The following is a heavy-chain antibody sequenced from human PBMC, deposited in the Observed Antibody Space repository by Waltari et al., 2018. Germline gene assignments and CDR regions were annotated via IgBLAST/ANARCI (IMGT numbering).Heavy chain of an antibody. J-gene: IGHJ2*01. CDR3: ARDYGDYWYFDL. CDR1: GGSISSHY. CDR2: IYYSGST. Sequence: QVQLQESGPGLVKPSETLSLTCTVSGGSISSHYWSWIRQPPGKGLEWIGYIYYSGSTNYNPSLKSRVTISVDTSKNQFSLKLSSVTAADTAAYYCARDYGDYWYFDLWGRGTLVTVSS. D-gene: IGHD4-17*01. V-gene: IGHV4-59*11.